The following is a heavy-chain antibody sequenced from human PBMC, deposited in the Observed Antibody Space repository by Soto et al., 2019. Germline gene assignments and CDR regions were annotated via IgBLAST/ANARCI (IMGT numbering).Heavy chain of an antibody. CDR2: ISGSGGST. V-gene: IGHV3-23*01. CDR1: GFTFSSYA. J-gene: IGHJ5*02. Sequence: GGSLRLSCAASGFTFSSYAMSWVRQAPGKGLEWVSAISGSGGSTYYADSVKGRFTISRDNSKNTLYLQMNSLRAEDTAVYYCAKGGIGLVVVAATQFDPWGQGTMVTVYS. CDR3: AKGGIGLVVVAATQFDP. D-gene: IGHD2-15*01.